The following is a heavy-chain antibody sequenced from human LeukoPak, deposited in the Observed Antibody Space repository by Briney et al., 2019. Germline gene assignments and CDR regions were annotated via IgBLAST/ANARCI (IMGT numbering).Heavy chain of an antibody. V-gene: IGHV3-33*01. CDR2: IWFDGNKK. J-gene: IGHJ3*02. Sequence: GGSLRLSCAASGFTFSSYGMHWVRQAPGKGLEWVALIWFDGNKKDYVDSVKGRFTISRDNSKNTLYLQMNSLRAEDTAVYYCARGAPVFRYFGDAFDIWGQGTMVTVSS. CDR1: GFTFSSYG. CDR3: ARGAPVFRYFGDAFDI. D-gene: IGHD3-9*01.